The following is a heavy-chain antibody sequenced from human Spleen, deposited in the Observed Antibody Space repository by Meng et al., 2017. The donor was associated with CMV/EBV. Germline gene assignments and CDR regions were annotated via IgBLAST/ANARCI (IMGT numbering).Heavy chain of an antibody. CDR1: GFTFSDYY. Sequence: GESLKISCAASGFTFSDYYMSWIRQAPGKGLEWVSYISSSGSTIYYADSVKGRFTISRDNAKNSLYLQMNSLRAEDTAVYYCARGITGTIGWFDPWGQGTLVTVSS. D-gene: IGHD1-20*01. J-gene: IGHJ5*02. CDR2: ISSSGSTI. CDR3: ARGITGTIGWFDP. V-gene: IGHV3-11*04.